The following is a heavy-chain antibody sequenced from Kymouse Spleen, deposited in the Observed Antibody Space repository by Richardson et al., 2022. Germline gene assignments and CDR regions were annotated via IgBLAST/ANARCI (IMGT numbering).Heavy chain of an antibody. V-gene: IGHV3-23*04. CDR1: GFTFSSYA. CDR3: AKDGITIFGVVIDYYYYGMDV. D-gene: IGHD3-3*01. CDR2: ISGSGGST. J-gene: IGHJ6*02. Sequence: EVQLVESGGGLVQPGGSLRLSCAASGFTFSSYAMSWVRQAPGKGLEWVSAISGSGGSTYYADSVKGRFTISRDNSKNTLYLQMNSLRAEDTAVYYCAKDGITIFGVVIDYYYYGMDVWGQGTTVTVSS.